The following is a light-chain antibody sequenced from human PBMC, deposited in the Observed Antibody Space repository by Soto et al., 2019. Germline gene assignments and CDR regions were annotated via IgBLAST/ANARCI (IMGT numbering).Light chain of an antibody. J-gene: IGKJ5*01. Sequence: DIQMTQSPSSLSASVGDRVTITCRASQNINKYLSWYQQKPGKAPKLLIYAASSLQSGVPSRFMGSGSGTDFTLTINSLQPEDFATYYCQQTYSLPPVTFGQGTRLEMK. CDR3: QQTYSLPPVT. CDR2: AAS. V-gene: IGKV1-39*01. CDR1: QNINKY.